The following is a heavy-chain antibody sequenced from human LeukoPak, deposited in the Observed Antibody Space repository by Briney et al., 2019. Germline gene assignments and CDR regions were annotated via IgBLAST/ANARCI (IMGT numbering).Heavy chain of an antibody. V-gene: IGHV3-73*01. Sequence: GGSLRLSCAASGFTFSGSAMHWVRQTSGKGLEWVGRIRSKTNSYATAYAASVKGRFTISRDNSKNTLYLQMNSLRAEDTAVYYCAREKYSGIFDYWGQGTLVTVSS. CDR3: AREKYSGIFDY. CDR1: GFTFSGSA. CDR2: IRSKTNSYAT. J-gene: IGHJ4*02. D-gene: IGHD1-26*01.